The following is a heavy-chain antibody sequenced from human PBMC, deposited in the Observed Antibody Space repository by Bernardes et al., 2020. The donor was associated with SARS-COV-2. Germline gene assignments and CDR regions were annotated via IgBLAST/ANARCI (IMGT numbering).Heavy chain of an antibody. CDR3: AKPDGDYGGFAY. CDR2: ISGSGGST. J-gene: IGHJ4*02. CDR1: GFTFSSYD. D-gene: IGHD4-17*01. V-gene: IGHV3-23*01. Sequence: GSLSLSCAASGFTFSSYDMSWVRQAPGKGLEWVSTISGSGGSTYYADSVKGRFTISRDNSKNTLHLQMNSLRAEDTAVYYCAKPDGDYGGFAYWGQGTLVTVSS.